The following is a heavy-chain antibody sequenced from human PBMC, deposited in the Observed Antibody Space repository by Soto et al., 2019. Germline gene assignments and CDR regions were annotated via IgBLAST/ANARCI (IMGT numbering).Heavy chain of an antibody. V-gene: IGHV4-31*03. CDR3: AADYGDYGGYFDD. CDR1: GGSISSGGYS. J-gene: IGHJ4*02. CDR2: NYYSGST. D-gene: IGHD4-17*01. Sequence: QVQLQESPPGLVKPSQTLSLTCTVSGGSISSGGYSWSWIRQHPGKGLEWIGYNYYSGSTYYNRCLRSRVTIPVDRYKNQFSVKVSSVTAADTAVYYCAADYGDYGGYFDDWGERTLVAVSS.